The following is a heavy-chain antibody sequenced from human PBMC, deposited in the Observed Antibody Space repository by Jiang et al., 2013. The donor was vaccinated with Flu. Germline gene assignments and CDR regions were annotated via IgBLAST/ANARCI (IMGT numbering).Heavy chain of an antibody. CDR2: IHPNSAGT. J-gene: IGHJ4*02. D-gene: IGHD3-10*01. V-gene: IGHV1-2*06. Sequence: SGAEVKRPGASLKVSCKASGYTFTGNYMHWVRQGLGQGLEWMGRIHPNSAGTDYAEKFQGRVTMTRDTSISTAYMELSRLTSDDTAVYYCGREGEWALDFWGQGTLITVSS. CDR3: GREGEWALDF. CDR1: GYTFTGNY.